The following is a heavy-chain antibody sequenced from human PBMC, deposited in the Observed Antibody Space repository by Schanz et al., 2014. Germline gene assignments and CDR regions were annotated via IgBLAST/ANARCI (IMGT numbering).Heavy chain of an antibody. D-gene: IGHD3-10*01. CDR3: AKGRFGELLDY. CDR1: GFSFMSYG. CDR2: IRYDGDNK. Sequence: QVQLVESGGGVVQPGGSLRLSCAASGFSFMSYGMHWVRQAPGKGLEWVAFIRYDGDNKYYVDSVKGRFTISRDNSRDTLYLQMNALRAEDTALYYCAKGRFGELLDYWGQGTLVTVSS. J-gene: IGHJ4*02. V-gene: IGHV3-30*02.